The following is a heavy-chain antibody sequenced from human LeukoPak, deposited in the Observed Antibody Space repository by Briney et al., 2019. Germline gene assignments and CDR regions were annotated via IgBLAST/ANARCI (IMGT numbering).Heavy chain of an antibody. D-gene: IGHD5-24*01. CDR3: ARESGGGYNPFDY. CDR1: GFTVSSNY. CDR2: IYSGGST. V-gene: IGHV3-66*02. Sequence: GGSLRLSCAASGFTVSSNYMSWVRQAPGKGLEWVSVIYSGGSTYYADSVKGRFTISRDNSKNTLYLQMNSLRAEDTAVYYCARESGGGYNPFDYWGQGTLVTVSS. J-gene: IGHJ4*02.